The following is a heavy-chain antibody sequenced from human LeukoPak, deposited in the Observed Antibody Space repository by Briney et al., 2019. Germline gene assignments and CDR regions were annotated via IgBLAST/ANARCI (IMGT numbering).Heavy chain of an antibody. J-gene: IGHJ4*02. CDR1: GGSISSGSYY. CDR3: ASRRYLTL. D-gene: IGHD3-9*01. Sequence: NPSQTLSLTCTVSGGSISSGSYYWSWIRQPAGKGLEWIGRIYTSGSTNYNPSLKSRITISVDTSKNQFSLKLSSVTAADTAVYYCASRRYLTLWGQGTLVTVSS. CDR2: IYTSGST. V-gene: IGHV4-61*02.